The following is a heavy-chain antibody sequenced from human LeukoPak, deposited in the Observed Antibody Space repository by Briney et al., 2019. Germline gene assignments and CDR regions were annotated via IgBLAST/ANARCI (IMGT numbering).Heavy chain of an antibody. CDR1: GYTFTSYY. V-gene: IGHV1-46*01. Sequence: ASLKVSCTASGYTFTSYYIHWVRQAPGQGLEWMGIINPSGGSTNYAQKLQGRVTMTRDTSISTAYMELSRLRADDTAVYYCAREDNDNPLPFDYWGQGTLVTVSS. CDR3: AREDNDNPLPFDY. J-gene: IGHJ4*02. CDR2: INPSGGST. D-gene: IGHD1-14*01.